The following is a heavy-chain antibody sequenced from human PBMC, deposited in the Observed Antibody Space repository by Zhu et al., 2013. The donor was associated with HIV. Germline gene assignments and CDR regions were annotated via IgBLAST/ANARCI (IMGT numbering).Heavy chain of an antibody. CDR2: ISAYNGNI. V-gene: IGHV1-18*01. J-gene: IGHJ4*02. CDR1: GGTFSSYA. Sequence: QVQLVQSGAEVKKPGSSVKVSCKASGGTFSSYAISWVRQAPGQGLEWMGGISAYNGNINYAQKLQGRVTMTTDTSTSTAYMELRSLRSDDTALYYCARDNGVVVVAAYDYWGQGTLVTVSS. D-gene: IGHD2-15*01. CDR3: ARDNGVVVVAAYDY.